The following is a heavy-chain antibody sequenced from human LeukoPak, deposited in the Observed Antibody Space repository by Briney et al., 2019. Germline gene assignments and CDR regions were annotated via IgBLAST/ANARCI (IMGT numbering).Heavy chain of an antibody. Sequence: PSETLSLTCTVSGGSISSYYWSWIRQPAGKGLEWIGRIYISGSTNYNPSLKSRVTMSVDTSKNQFSLKLNSVTAADTAVYYCARGGSAAVAGTAWNWGQGTLVTVSS. CDR1: GGSISSYY. J-gene: IGHJ4*02. CDR2: IYISGST. V-gene: IGHV4-4*07. D-gene: IGHD6-19*01. CDR3: ARGGSAAVAGTAWN.